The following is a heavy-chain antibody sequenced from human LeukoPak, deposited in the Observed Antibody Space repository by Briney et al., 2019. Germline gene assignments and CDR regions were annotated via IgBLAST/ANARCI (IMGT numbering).Heavy chain of an antibody. CDR3: ARDLYGSGYDSSGYSYGMDV. CDR2: IKQDVSEK. D-gene: IGHD3-22*01. J-gene: IGHJ6*02. CDR1: GFTFSSYW. Sequence: PGGSLRLSCAASGFTFSSYWMSWVRQAPGKGLEWVANIKQDVSEKYYVDSVKGRFTISRDNAKNPLYLQMNSLRAEDTAVYYCARDLYGSGYDSSGYSYGMDVWGQGTTVTVSS. V-gene: IGHV3-7*01.